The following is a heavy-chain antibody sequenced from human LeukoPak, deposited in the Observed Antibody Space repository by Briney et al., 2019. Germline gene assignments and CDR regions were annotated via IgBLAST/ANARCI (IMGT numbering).Heavy chain of an antibody. D-gene: IGHD6-6*01. CDR1: GFTFSSYS. Sequence: GGSLRLSCAASGFTFSSYSMNWVRQAPGKGLEWVSSISSSSSYIYYADSVKGRFTISRDNAKNSLYLQMNSLRAEDTAVYYCAKDATETYSSSSGNWFDPWGQGTLVTVSS. V-gene: IGHV3-21*01. J-gene: IGHJ5*02. CDR2: ISSSSSYI. CDR3: AKDATETYSSSSGNWFDP.